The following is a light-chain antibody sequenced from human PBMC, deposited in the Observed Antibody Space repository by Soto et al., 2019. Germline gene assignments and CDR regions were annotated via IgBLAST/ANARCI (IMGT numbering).Light chain of an antibody. J-gene: IGKJ1*01. CDR1: QSVTNSF. CDR2: GAY. Sequence: EIVLAQSPGTLSLSPGERATLSCRASQSVTNSFLAWYQQKPGQAPRLLIYGAYRRATGIQDRFTGSGSGTDFTLTIRRLEPEDFAVYYCQQYVSSPWAFGQGTKVDI. V-gene: IGKV3-20*01. CDR3: QQYVSSPWA.